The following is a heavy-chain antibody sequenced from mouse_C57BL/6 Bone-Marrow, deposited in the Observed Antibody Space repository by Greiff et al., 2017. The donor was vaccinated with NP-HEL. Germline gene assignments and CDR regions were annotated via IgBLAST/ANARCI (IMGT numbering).Heavy chain of an antibody. CDR3: AKKGDYSNYVAMDY. V-gene: IGHV2-4*01. CDR2: IWSGGST. Sequence: LQESGPGLVQPSQSLSITCTVSGFSLTSYGVHWVRQPPGKGLEWLGVIWSGGSTDYNAAFISRLSISKDNSKSQVFFKMNSLQADDTAIYYCAKKGDYSNYVAMDYWGQGTSVTVSS. CDR1: GFSLTSYG. J-gene: IGHJ4*01. D-gene: IGHD2-5*01.